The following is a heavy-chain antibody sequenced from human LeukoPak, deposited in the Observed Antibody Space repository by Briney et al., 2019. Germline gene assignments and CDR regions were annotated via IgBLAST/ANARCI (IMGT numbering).Heavy chain of an antibody. D-gene: IGHD6-19*01. V-gene: IGHV3-23*01. CDR3: AKDTPVSGTSRKFDY. Sequence: PGGPLRLSCAASGFTFSSHAMSWVRQAPGQGLEWVSAISGSGGSTYYAESVKGRFTISRDNSKNTLSLQMNSLRAEDTAVYYCAKDTPVSGTSRKFDYWGQGTLVTVSS. CDR2: ISGSGGST. J-gene: IGHJ4*02. CDR1: GFTFSSHA.